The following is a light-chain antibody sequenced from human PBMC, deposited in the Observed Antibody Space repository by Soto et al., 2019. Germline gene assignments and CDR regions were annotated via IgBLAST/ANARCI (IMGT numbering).Light chain of an antibody. CDR2: TNN. CDR1: SSNIGSNS. Sequence: QSVLTQPPSASGTPGQRVTISCSGSSSNIGSNSESWYQQLPGAAPKLLIYTNNQRPSGVPDRFSGSKSGTSASLAITGLQSDDEADYYCAAWDDSLSGHVVFGGGTQLTVL. J-gene: IGLJ2*01. CDR3: AAWDDSLSGHVV. V-gene: IGLV1-44*01.